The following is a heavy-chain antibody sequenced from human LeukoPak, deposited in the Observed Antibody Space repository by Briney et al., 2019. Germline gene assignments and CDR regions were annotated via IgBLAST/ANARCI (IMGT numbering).Heavy chain of an antibody. V-gene: IGHV1-69*06. CDR1: GGTFSSYA. CDR3: ARDRASSGSADAFDI. CDR2: IIPIFGTA. J-gene: IGHJ3*02. D-gene: IGHD1-26*01. Sequence: GASVKVSCKASGGTFSSYAISWVRQAPGQGLEWMGGIIPIFGTANYAQKFQGRVTITADKSTSTAYMELSSLRSEDTAVYYCARDRASSGSADAFDIWGQGTMVTVSS.